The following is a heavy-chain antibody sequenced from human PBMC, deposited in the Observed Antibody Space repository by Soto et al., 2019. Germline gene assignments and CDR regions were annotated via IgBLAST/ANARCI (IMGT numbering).Heavy chain of an antibody. D-gene: IGHD2-2*01. CDR2: VSSDGGNK. CDR3: ATTPYCTSASCNGWFDP. J-gene: IGHJ5*02. CDR1: GLTFSSFA. Sequence: LRLSCAASGLTFSSFAMHWVRQAPGKGLEWVAVVSSDGGNKNYAASVQGRFTISRDNSKNTLYLQMSSLRAEDTALYFCATTPYCTSASCNGWFDPWGQGTQVTVSS. V-gene: IGHV3-30-3*01.